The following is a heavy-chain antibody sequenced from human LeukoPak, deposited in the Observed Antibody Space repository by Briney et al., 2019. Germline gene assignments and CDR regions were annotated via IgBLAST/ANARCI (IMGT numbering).Heavy chain of an antibody. V-gene: IGHV3-23*01. Sequence: TSETLSLTCTVSGGSISNSDYYGGWVRQAPGKGLEWVSAISGSGGSTYYADSVKGRFTISRDNSKNTLYLQMNSLRAEDTAVYYCAGGYSYGFWDYWGQGTLVTVSS. CDR1: GGSISNSDYY. CDR3: AGGYSYGFWDY. CDR2: ISGSGGST. D-gene: IGHD5-18*01. J-gene: IGHJ4*02.